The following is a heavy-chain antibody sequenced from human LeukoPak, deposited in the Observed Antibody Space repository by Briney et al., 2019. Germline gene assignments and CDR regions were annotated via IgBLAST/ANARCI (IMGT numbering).Heavy chain of an antibody. CDR2: INPNSGGT. Sequence: ASVKVSCKTSGYSFTDYYMHWVRQAPGQGLEWMGWINPNSGGTSSAQKFQCRVTMTRDTSMTTVYMEVSWLTSDDTAIYYCARTDRLHGGPYLIGPWGQGTLVTVSS. CDR1: GYSFTDYY. J-gene: IGHJ5*02. V-gene: IGHV1-2*02. CDR3: ARTDRLHGGPYLIGP. D-gene: IGHD2-21*01.